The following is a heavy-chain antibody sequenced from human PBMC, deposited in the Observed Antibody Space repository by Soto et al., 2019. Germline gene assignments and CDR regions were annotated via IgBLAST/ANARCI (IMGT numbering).Heavy chain of an antibody. V-gene: IGHV4-61*01. Sequence: SETLSLTCTVSGGSVSSGSYYWSWIRQPPGKGLEWIGYIYYSGSTNYNPSLKSRVTISVDTSKNQFSLKLSSVTAADTAVYYCARDQREYSSSWPGGVLDYWGQGTLVTVSS. CDR3: ARDQREYSSSWPGGVLDY. J-gene: IGHJ4*02. CDR1: GGSVSSGSYY. CDR2: IYYSGST. D-gene: IGHD6-13*01.